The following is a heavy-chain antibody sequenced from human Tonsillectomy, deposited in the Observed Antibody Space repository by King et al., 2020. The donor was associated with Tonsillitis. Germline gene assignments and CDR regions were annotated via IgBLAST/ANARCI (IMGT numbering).Heavy chain of an antibody. Sequence: QLQESGPGLVKPSETLALTCTVSGGSISSYYWSWIRQPAGKRLEWIGRVYPSGSTNYNPSLRSRVTMSVDTSKNQFSLRLSSVTAADTAVYYCAKDGFATEAFDIWGQGTMVTVSS. CDR3: AKDGFATEAFDI. CDR1: GGSISSYY. V-gene: IGHV4-4*07. D-gene: IGHD2-15*01. J-gene: IGHJ3*02. CDR2: VYPSGST.